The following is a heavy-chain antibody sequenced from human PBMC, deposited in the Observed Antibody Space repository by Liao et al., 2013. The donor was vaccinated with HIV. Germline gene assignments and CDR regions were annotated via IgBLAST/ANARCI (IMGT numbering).Heavy chain of an antibody. CDR2: IDHTGST. CDR1: GGSFSGYY. D-gene: IGHD3-10*01. CDR3: ARRPTVRGYFDF. Sequence: QVQLPQWGAGLLKPSETLSLTCAVYGGSFSGYYWNWIRQAPGKGLEWIGEIDHTGSTNYNPSLKSRVTISVDTSKNQFSLKMNSVTAADTCVYFCARRPTVRGYFDFWGQEPRSPFPQ. V-gene: IGHV4-34*01. J-gene: IGHJ4*01.